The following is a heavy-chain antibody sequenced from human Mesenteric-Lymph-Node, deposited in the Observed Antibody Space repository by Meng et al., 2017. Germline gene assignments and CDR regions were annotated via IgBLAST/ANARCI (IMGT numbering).Heavy chain of an antibody. J-gene: IGHJ3*02. CDR1: TFTFSDYS. Sequence: GESLKISCAASTFTFSDYSMTWIRQAPGKGLEWISYISSSSSTIYYADSVKGRFTISRDNAKNSLYLQMNSLRAEDTAVYYCARDIGSGCCAFDIWGQGTMVTVSS. CDR2: ISSSSSTI. D-gene: IGHD1-26*01. V-gene: IGHV3-11*04. CDR3: ARDIGSGCCAFDI.